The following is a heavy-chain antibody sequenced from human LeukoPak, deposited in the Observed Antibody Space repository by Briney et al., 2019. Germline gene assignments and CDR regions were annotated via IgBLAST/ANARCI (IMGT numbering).Heavy chain of an antibody. CDR3: AREYCSSTSCEEDY. CDR1: GFTFSDYA. V-gene: IGHV3-23*01. Sequence: RGSLRLSCAASGFTFSDYAMTWVRQAPGKGLEWVSAISSSGGSTYYADSVKGRFTISRDNAKNSLYLQMNCLRAEDTAVYYCAREYCSSTSCEEDYWGQGTLVTASS. D-gene: IGHD2-2*01. CDR2: ISSSGGST. J-gene: IGHJ4*02.